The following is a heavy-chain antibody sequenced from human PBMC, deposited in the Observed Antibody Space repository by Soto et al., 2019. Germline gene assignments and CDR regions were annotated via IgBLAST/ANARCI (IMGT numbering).Heavy chain of an antibody. CDR3: ARGAGYCSGGSCYDYYYGMEG. D-gene: IGHD2-15*01. CDR2: TYYRSKWYN. V-gene: IGHV6-1*01. Sequence: SQTLSLTCVISGDSVSSNSAAWNWIRQSPSRGLEWLGRTYYRSKWYNDYAVSVKSRITINPDTSKNQFSLQLNSVTPEDTAVYYCARGAGYCSGGSCYDYYYGMEGWGQGTTVTVSS. CDR1: GDSVSSNSAA. J-gene: IGHJ6*02.